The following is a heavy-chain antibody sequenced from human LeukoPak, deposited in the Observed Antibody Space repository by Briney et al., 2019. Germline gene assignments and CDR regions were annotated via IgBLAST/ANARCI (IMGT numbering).Heavy chain of an antibody. Sequence: ASVKVSCKASGYTFTNYPINWVRQATGQGLEWMGWMNPNSGDTVYAQKFRGRSTVTRNTSVNTAYMELSSLRSEDTAVYYCATWGDWGQGTLVTVSS. J-gene: IGHJ4*02. D-gene: IGHD3-16*01. V-gene: IGHV1-8*03. CDR3: ATWGD. CDR1: GYTFTNYP. CDR2: MNPNSGDT.